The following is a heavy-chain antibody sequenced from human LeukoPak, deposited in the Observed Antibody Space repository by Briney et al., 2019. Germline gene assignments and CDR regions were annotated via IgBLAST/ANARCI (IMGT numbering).Heavy chain of an antibody. CDR2: LSYDETNK. V-gene: IGHV3-30-3*01. CDR1: GFTFTTYN. J-gene: IGHJ4*02. D-gene: IGHD2-21*02. Sequence: GGSLRLSCAASGFTFTTYNIHWVRQAPGKGLEWVAVLSYDETNKFYADSVKGRFIMSRDNSKNTVFLQMNSPRAEDTAVYYCAREFVTGWFDYWGQGTLVTVSS. CDR3: AREFVTGWFDY.